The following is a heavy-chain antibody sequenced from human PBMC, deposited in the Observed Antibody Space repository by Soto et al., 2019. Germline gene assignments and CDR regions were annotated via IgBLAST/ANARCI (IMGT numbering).Heavy chain of an antibody. CDR1: GVSVNGYY. Sequence: PSETLSLTCAVYGVSVNGYYWNWIRQPPGKGLEWIGEINHTVGTHYNPSLKSRVTMSVDTSKNQFSLRLSSVTAADTAIYYCATSITVFGLLIPPFDPWGQGTKVTVSS. CDR2: INHTVGT. D-gene: IGHD3-3*01. J-gene: IGHJ5*02. V-gene: IGHV4-34*01. CDR3: ATSITVFGLLIPPFDP.